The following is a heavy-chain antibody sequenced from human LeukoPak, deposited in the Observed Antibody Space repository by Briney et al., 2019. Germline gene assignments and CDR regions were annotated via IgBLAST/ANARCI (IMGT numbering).Heavy chain of an antibody. D-gene: IGHD2-21*02. J-gene: IGHJ6*02. CDR3: AREAYCGGDCYEVYGMDV. Sequence: GASVKVSCKASGYTFTSYVISWVRQAPGQGLEWMGWISAYNGNTNYAQKLQGRVTMTTDTSTSTAYMELSSLRSEDTAVYYCAREAYCGGDCYEVYGMDVWGQGTTVTVSS. CDR2: ISAYNGNT. V-gene: IGHV1-18*01. CDR1: GYTFTSYV.